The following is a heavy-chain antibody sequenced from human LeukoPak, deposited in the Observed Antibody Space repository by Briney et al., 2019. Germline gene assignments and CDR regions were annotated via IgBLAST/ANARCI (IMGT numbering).Heavy chain of an antibody. J-gene: IGHJ4*02. D-gene: IGHD2-2*01. V-gene: IGHV3-74*01. CDR3: AKVRYCSSTSCSYYFDY. Sequence: GSLRLSCAASGFTFSSHWMHWVRQAPGKGLVWVSRIKGDGSSTSYADSVKGRFTISRDNSKNTLYLQMNSLRAEDTAVYYCAKVRYCSSTSCSYYFDYWGQGTLVTVSS. CDR1: GFTFSSHW. CDR2: IKGDGSST.